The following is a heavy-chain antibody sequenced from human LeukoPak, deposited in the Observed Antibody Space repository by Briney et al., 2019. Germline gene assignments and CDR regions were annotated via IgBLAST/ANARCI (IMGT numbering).Heavy chain of an antibody. J-gene: IGHJ3*02. Sequence: SETLSLTCTVSGGSISSYYWSWIRQPPGKGLEWIGNIYYSGSTNYNPSLKIRVAISVDTSQNHFPLNLSSVTAADTAVYYCARHESGSYWAGAFDIWGQGTMVTVSS. V-gene: IGHV4-59*08. CDR2: IYYSGST. D-gene: IGHD1-26*01. CDR1: GGSISSYY. CDR3: ARHESGSYWAGAFDI.